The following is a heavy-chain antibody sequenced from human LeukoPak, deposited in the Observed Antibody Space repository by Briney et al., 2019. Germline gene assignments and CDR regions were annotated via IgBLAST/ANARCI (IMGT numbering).Heavy chain of an antibody. D-gene: IGHD3-10*01. J-gene: IGHJ4*02. CDR1: GFKFSYYW. CDR2: IKESGSEK. CDR3: ARVPGLYNELRGDY. Sequence: PGGSLRPSCAASGFKFSYYWMTWVRQAPGKGLEWLANIKESGSEKYYVDSVKGRFTISRDNADDLVYLQMNSLRVEDTAVYYCARVPGLYNELRGDYWGQGSQVIVSS. V-gene: IGHV3-7*01.